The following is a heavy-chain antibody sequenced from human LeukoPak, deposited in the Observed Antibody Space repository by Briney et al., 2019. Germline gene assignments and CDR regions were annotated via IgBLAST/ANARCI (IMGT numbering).Heavy chain of an antibody. CDR1: GFSFSDHY. J-gene: IGHJ4*02. D-gene: IGHD3-10*01. CDR2: ISSSRTYT. Sequence: GGSLRLSCAASGFSFSDHYMSWIRQAPGKGLQWVSYISSSRTYTNYVDSVEGRFTISRDNAENSVYLQMNSLRAEDTAVYYCARGYGSGIFPLDSWGQGILVTVSS. CDR3: ARGYGSGIFPLDS. V-gene: IGHV3-11*06.